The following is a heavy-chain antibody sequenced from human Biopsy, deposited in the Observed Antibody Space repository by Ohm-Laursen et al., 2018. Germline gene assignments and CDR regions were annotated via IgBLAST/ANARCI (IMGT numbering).Heavy chain of an antibody. Sequence: SLRLSCAAFGFTFENYAMNWVRQAPGKGLEWVSGISWNSGSVVYADSVKGRFTISGDNAKNSLYLQMHSLRAEDTAFYYCAKASGYSSGWPIDYWGQGNLVTVSS. CDR2: ISWNSGSV. J-gene: IGHJ4*02. CDR1: GFTFENYA. CDR3: AKASGYSSGWPIDY. D-gene: IGHD6-19*01. V-gene: IGHV3-9*01.